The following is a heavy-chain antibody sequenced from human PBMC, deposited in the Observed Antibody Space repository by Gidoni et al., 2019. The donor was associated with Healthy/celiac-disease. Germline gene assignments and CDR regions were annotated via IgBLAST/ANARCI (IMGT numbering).Heavy chain of an antibody. D-gene: IGHD3-10*01. CDR2: TSGSNHNT. J-gene: IGHJ6*02. Sequence: EVQLLESGGGLLQPGGSLRLSCVASGFTFSSYAMSWVRPAPGKGLEWGSGTSGSNHNTNYADSVKGRFTISRDNSKNTLYLQMNSLRAEDTAVYDCAKRPYGDYGMDVWGQGTTVTVSS. V-gene: IGHV3-23*01. CDR3: AKRPYGDYGMDV. CDR1: GFTFSSYA.